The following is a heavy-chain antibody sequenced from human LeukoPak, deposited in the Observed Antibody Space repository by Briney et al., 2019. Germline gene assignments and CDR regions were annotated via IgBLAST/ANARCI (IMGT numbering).Heavy chain of an antibody. CDR3: ARTLRDCSSTSCYTEEDY. Sequence: SETLSLTCSVSGGSISSYYWSWIRQPPGKGLEWIGYIYYSGSTNYNPSLKSRVTISVDTSKNQFSLKLSSVTAADTAVYYCARTLRDCSSTSCYTEEDYWGQGTLVTVSS. J-gene: IGHJ4*02. D-gene: IGHD2-2*02. CDR1: GGSISSYY. V-gene: IGHV4-59*08. CDR2: IYYSGST.